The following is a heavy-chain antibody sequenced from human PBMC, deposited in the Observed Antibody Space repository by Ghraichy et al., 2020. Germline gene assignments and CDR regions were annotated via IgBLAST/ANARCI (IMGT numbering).Heavy chain of an antibody. CDR1: GGSISSSSYY. CDR2: IYYSGST. J-gene: IGHJ6*02. CDR3: ARHRYDYVWGSYRPHYYYYGMDV. D-gene: IGHD3-16*02. V-gene: IGHV4-39*01. Sequence: SETLSLTCTVSGGSISSSSYYWGWIRQPPGKGLEWIGSIYYSGSTYYNPSLKSRVTISVDTSKNQFSLKLSSVTAADTAVYYCARHRYDYVWGSYRPHYYYYGMDVWGQGTTVTVSS.